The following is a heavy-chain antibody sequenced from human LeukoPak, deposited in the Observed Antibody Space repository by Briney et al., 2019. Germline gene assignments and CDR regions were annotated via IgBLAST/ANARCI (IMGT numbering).Heavy chain of an antibody. CDR1: GGSISSSGYY. Sequence: PSETLSLTCTVSGGSISSSGYYWGWLRQPPGKGLEWIGSIYYSGSTYYNPSLKSRVTISVDTSKNQFSLKLSSVTAADTAVYYCARQGSASSGYYYGRIDYFDYWGQGTLVTVSS. J-gene: IGHJ4*02. CDR2: IYYSGST. V-gene: IGHV4-39*01. CDR3: ARQGSASSGYYYGRIDYFDY. D-gene: IGHD3-22*01.